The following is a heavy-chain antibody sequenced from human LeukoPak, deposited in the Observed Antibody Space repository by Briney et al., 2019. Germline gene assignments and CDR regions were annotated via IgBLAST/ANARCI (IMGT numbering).Heavy chain of an antibody. CDR2: IYYSGST. CDR3: ARVGYCSSTSCYEEVDWFDP. D-gene: IGHD2-2*01. J-gene: IGHJ5*02. V-gene: IGHV4-61*01. CDR1: GGSLSSSSYY. Sequence: SETLSLTCTVSGGSLSSSSYYWSWIRQPPGKGLEWIGYIYYSGSTNYNPSLKSRVTISVDTSKNQFSLKLSSVTAADTAVYYCARVGYCSSTSCYEEVDWFDPWGQGTLVTVSS.